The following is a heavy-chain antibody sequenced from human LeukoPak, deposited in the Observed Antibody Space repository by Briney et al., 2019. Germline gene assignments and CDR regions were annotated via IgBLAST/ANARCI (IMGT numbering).Heavy chain of an antibody. CDR3: ARNYYGSGSFYVHN. CDR1: GGSLSNGGYS. Sequence: SETLSLTCAVSGGSLSNGGYSWSWIRQPPGKGLEWIGLIYHSGTTHYNPSLKSRLTFSLDKSKNQFSLKLTSVTAADTALYYCARNYYGSGSFYVHNWGQGTLVTVSS. D-gene: IGHD3-10*01. J-gene: IGHJ4*02. V-gene: IGHV4-30-2*01. CDR2: IYHSGTT.